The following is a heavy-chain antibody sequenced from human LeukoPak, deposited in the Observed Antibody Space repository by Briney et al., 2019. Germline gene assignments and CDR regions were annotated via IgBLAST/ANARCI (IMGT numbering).Heavy chain of an antibody. CDR3: ARRLGATQPYFDF. Sequence: GESLRISCRDSGYSFTNYWIGWVRQMPGKGLEWMGIIYPGDSDTRYSPSFQGQVTISADKSISTAYLQWSGLKASDTAIYYCARRLGATQPYFDFWGQGALVTVSS. V-gene: IGHV5-51*01. CDR1: GYSFTNYW. CDR2: IYPGDSDT. D-gene: IGHD1-26*01. J-gene: IGHJ4*02.